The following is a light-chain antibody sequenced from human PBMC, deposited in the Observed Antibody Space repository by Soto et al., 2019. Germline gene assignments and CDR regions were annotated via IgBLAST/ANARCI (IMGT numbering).Light chain of an antibody. CDR1: QSVSGS. V-gene: IGKV3-11*01. J-gene: IGKJ4*01. CDR2: DAS. Sequence: EIVLTQSPAILSLSPGEKATLSCRASQSVSGSLGWCQQKPGQAPRLIIYDASVGATGIPARFSGSGSGTDFTLTISSLEPEDFAVYYCQEGTYWPAFGGGTKVDIK. CDR3: QEGTYWPA.